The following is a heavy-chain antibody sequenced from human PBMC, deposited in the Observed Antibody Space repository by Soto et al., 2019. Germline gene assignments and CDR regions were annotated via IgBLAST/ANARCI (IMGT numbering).Heavy chain of an antibody. D-gene: IGHD3-10*01. CDR1: GGSISSYY. V-gene: IGHV4-59*01. Sequence: SETLSLTCTVSGGSISSYYWSWIRQPPGKGLEWIGYIYYSGSTNYNPSLKSRVTISVDTSKNQFSLKLSSVTAADTAVYYCARAAGSIPLIYYYYYMDVWGKGTTVTVSS. CDR2: IYYSGST. CDR3: ARAAGSIPLIYYYYYMDV. J-gene: IGHJ6*03.